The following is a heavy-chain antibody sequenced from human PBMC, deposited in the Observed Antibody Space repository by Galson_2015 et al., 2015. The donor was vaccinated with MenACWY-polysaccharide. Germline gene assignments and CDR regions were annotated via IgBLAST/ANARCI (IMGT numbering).Heavy chain of an antibody. D-gene: IGHD3-10*01. CDR1: GFTFSSYL. CDR3: ARGYMVRGGYFDP. V-gene: IGHV3-48*01. CDR2: IGTSSSII. J-gene: IGHJ4*01. Sequence: SLRLSCAVSGFTFSSYLMTWVRQAPGKGLEWVSYIGTSSSIISYADSVKGRFTISRDNAENSLYLQMNSLRVEDTAVYYCARGYMVRGGYFDPWGHGTLVTVSS.